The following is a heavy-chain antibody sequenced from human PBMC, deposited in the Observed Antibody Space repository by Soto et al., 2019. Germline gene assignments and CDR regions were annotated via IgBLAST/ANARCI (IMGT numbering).Heavy chain of an antibody. V-gene: IGHV3-30*03. CDR1: GFNFNNYG. CDR3: ARDSAARMIRERITDDFDF. J-gene: IGHJ4*02. D-gene: IGHD3-10*01. CDR2: ISYDGNKE. Sequence: QVQLLESGGGVVQPGRSLRLSCTASGFNFNNYGMHWVRQAPGKGLEWVAVISYDGNKEYYADAVKGRFTISRDSSKKIMELQINSLRVEDMAVYFCARDSAARMIRERITDDFDFWGQGILVTVSS.